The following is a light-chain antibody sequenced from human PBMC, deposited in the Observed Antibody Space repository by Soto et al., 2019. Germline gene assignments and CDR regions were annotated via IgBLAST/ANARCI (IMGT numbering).Light chain of an antibody. CDR3: QQLDSNPPWT. CDR1: QTIDNY. Sequence: IQLTQSPSSLSASVGDTVTISCRASQTIDNYLAWYQQYPGRAPKLLIYLASTLQSGVPSRFSGSGSGTDFTLTITSLQPEDFGTYYCQQLDSNPPWTFAQGTRVEIK. V-gene: IGKV1-9*01. CDR2: LAS. J-gene: IGKJ1*01.